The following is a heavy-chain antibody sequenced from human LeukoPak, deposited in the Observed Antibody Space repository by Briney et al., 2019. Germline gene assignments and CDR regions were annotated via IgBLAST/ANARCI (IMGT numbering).Heavy chain of an antibody. Sequence: ASVKVSCKASGYTFTSYYMHWVRQAPGQGLEWMGIINPSGGSTSYAQKFQGRVTMTTDTSTSTAYMELRSLRSDDTAVYYCARALRTMVRGVPDYWGQGTLVTVSS. CDR1: GYTFTSYY. D-gene: IGHD3-10*01. CDR3: ARALRTMVRGVPDY. J-gene: IGHJ4*02. CDR2: INPSGGST. V-gene: IGHV1-46*01.